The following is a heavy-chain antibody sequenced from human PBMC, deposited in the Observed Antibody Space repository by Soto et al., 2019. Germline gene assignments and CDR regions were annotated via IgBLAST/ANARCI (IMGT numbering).Heavy chain of an antibody. V-gene: IGHV1-18*01. CDR3: ARGAQLVRSDAFDI. Sequence: ASVKVSCKASGYTFTSYGISWVRQAPGQGLEWMGWISAYNGNTNYAQKLQGRVTMTTDTYTSTAYMELRSLRSDDTAVYSCARGAQLVRSDAFDIWGQGTMVTVSS. J-gene: IGHJ3*02. D-gene: IGHD6-6*01. CDR2: ISAYNGNT. CDR1: GYTFTSYG.